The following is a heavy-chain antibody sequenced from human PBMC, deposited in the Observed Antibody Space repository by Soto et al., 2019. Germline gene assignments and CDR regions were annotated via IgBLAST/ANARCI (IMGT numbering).Heavy chain of an antibody. D-gene: IGHD3-22*01. CDR3: ATHANTYYYDSSAMNAFDI. V-gene: IGHV5-10-1*01. CDR2: IDPSDSYT. Sequence: EECLTISCKVSGYSFTSYWISWVLQMPGKGLEWMGRIDPSDSYTNYSPSFQGHVTISADKSISTAYLQWSSLKASDTAMYYCATHANTYYYDSSAMNAFDIWGQGTMVTVSS. CDR1: GYSFTSYW. J-gene: IGHJ3*02.